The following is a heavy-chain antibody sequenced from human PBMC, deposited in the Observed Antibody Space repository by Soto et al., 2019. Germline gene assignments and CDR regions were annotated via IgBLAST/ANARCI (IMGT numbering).Heavy chain of an antibody. D-gene: IGHD6-13*01. J-gene: IGHJ5*02. CDR3: ADRPIAAAGLYWFDP. CDR1: GFSLSTSGVA. Sequence: QITLKESGPTLVKPTQTLTLTCTFSGFSLSTSGVAVGWIRQPPGKALEWLALIYWDDDKRYSPSLKSRLTITTDTSKNQLVLTMTNMDPVDTATYYCADRPIAAAGLYWFDPWGQGTLVTVSS. V-gene: IGHV2-5*02. CDR2: IYWDDDK.